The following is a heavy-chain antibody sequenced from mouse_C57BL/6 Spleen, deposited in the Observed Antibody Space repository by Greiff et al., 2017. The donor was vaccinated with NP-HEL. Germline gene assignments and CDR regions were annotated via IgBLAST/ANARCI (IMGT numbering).Heavy chain of an antibody. CDR3: ARVTGTVFDY. D-gene: IGHD4-1*01. CDR1: GFTFSDYY. J-gene: IGHJ2*01. CDR2: INYDGSST. V-gene: IGHV5-16*01. Sequence: DVHLVESEGGLVQPGSSMKLSCTASGFTFSDYYMAWVRQVPEKGLEWVANINYDGSSTYYLDTLKSRFIISRDNAKNILYLQMSSLKSEDTATHYCARVTGTVFDYWGQGTTLTVSS.